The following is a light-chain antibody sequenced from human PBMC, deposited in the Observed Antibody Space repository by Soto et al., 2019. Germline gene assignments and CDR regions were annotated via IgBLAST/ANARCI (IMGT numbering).Light chain of an antibody. J-gene: IGKJ4*01. CDR1: QSITSW. CDR2: DAS. CDR3: QQYNSYSPAT. V-gene: IGKV1-5*01. Sequence: IQMTQSPSTLSASVGDRVIITCRASQSITSWLAWYQQKPGKAPKLLIYDASSLESGVPSRFSGSGSGTEFTLTISSLQPDDFATYYCQQYNSYSPATFGGGTKVDIK.